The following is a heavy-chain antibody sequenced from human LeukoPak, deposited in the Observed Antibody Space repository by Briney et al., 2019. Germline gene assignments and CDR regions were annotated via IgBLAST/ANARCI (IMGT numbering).Heavy chain of an antibody. Sequence: GAPVKVSCKASGGTFSSYAISWVRQAPGQGLEWMGRIIPILGIANYAQKFQGRVTITADKSTSTAYMELSSLRSEDTAVYYCAREGTVLDLTIWGQGTLVTVSS. CDR1: GGTFSSYA. V-gene: IGHV1-69*04. CDR2: IIPILGIA. J-gene: IGHJ4*02. D-gene: IGHD3-3*02. CDR3: AREGTVLDLTI.